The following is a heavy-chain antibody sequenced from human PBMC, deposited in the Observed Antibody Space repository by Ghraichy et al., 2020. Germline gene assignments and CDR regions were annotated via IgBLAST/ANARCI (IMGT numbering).Heavy chain of an antibody. CDR2: IYYSGST. J-gene: IGHJ6*02. Sequence: SETLSLTCTVSGGSISSSSYYWGWIRQPPGKGLEWIGSIYYSGSTYYNPSLKSRVTISVDTSKNQFSLKLSSVTAADTAVYYCATPGDAAAGTGGMDVWGQGTTVTVSS. CDR3: ATPGDAAAGTGGMDV. V-gene: IGHV4-39*01. CDR1: GGSISSSSYY. D-gene: IGHD6-13*01.